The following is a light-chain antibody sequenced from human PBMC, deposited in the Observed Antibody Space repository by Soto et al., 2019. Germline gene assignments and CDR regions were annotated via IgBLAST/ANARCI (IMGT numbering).Light chain of an antibody. J-gene: IGKJ4*01. CDR3: QQYAESPLT. CDR1: QSVGRNY. V-gene: IGKV3-20*01. Sequence: EIVLTQSPGTLSLSPGERATLSCRASQSVGRNYLAWYQQKPGQAPRLLIHAASSRATGIPDTFSGSGSETDFTLTISRPVPEDFAVYYCQQYAESPLTFGGGTKAEIK. CDR2: AAS.